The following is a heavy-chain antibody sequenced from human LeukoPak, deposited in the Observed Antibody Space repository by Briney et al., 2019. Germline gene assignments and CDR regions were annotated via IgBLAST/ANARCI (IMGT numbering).Heavy chain of an antibody. CDR1: GGSISSGGYY. CDR3: ARVDSSGHAFDI. V-gene: IGHV4-31*03. J-gene: IGHJ3*02. D-gene: IGHD3-22*01. Sequence: SETLSLTCTVSGGSISSGGYYWSWIRQHPGKGLEWIGYIYYSGSTYYNPSLKSRVTISVDTSKNQFSLKLSSVTAADTAVYYCARVDSSGHAFDIWGQGTMVTVSS. CDR2: IYYSGST.